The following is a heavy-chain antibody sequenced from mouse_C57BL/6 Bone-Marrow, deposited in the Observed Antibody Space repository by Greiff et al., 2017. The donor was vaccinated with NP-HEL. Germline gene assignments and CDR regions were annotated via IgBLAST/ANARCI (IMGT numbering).Heavy chain of an antibody. D-gene: IGHD1-1*01. Sequence: EVQLVESGGDLVKPGGSLKLSCAASGFTFSSYGMSWVRQTPDKRLEWVATISSGGSYTYYPDSVKGRFTISRDNAKNTLYLQMSSLKSEDTAMYYCANYGSSYYFDYWGQGTTLTVSS. CDR2: ISSGGSYT. CDR1: GFTFSSYG. CDR3: ANYGSSYYFDY. V-gene: IGHV5-6*01. J-gene: IGHJ2*01.